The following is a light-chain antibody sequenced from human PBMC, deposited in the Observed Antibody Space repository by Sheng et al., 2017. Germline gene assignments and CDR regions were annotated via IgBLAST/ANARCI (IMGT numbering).Light chain of an antibody. Sequence: EIVMTQSPAALSVSPGESATLSCRASQSVNRNLAWYQQKPSQAPRLLIYGASSRATGIPARFSGSGSGTEFTLTISSLQSEDFAVYYCQEYHIWPSWTFGQRTE. CDR1: QSVNRN. CDR2: GAS. CDR3: QEYHIWPSWT. J-gene: IGKJ1*01. V-gene: IGKV3-15*01.